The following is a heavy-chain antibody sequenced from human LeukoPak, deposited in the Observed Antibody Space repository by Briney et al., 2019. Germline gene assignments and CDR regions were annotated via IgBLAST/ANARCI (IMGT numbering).Heavy chain of an antibody. CDR2: IIPIFGTA. CDR1: GGTFSSYA. D-gene: IGHD1-26*01. J-gene: IGHJ4*02. Sequence: GASVKVSCKASGGTFSSYAISWVRQAPGQGLEWMGGIIPIFGTANYAQKFQGRVTITADESTSTAYMELSSLRSEDTAVYYCARAMGDGSYSSFDYWGQGTLVTASS. V-gene: IGHV1-69*01. CDR3: ARAMGDGSYSSFDY.